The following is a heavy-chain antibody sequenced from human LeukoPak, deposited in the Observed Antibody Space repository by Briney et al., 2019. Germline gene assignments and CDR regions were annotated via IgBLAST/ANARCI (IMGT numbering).Heavy chain of an antibody. CDR1: GFTFSSYA. D-gene: IGHD3-22*01. CDR3: AKHYDSSGYHHD. Sequence: GGSLRLSCAASGFTFSSYAMSWVRQAPGEGLEWVSAISGSGGSTYYADSVKGRFTISRDNSKNTLYLQMNSLRAEDTAVYYCAKHYDSSGYHHDWGQGTLVTVSS. CDR2: ISGSGGST. J-gene: IGHJ4*02. V-gene: IGHV3-23*01.